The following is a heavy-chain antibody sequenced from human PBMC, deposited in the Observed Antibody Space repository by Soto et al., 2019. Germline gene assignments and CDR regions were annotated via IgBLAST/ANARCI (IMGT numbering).Heavy chain of an antibody. V-gene: IGHV3-30*03. D-gene: IGHD5-18*01. CDR3: AQGDRVGYSYGPEGKEAFGI. CDR2: ISYDGSNT. J-gene: IGHJ3*02. CDR1: GFTFSSYG. Sequence: QVQLVESGGGVVQPGRSLRLSCAASGFTFSSYGMHWVRQAPGKGLEWVAVISYDGSNTYYADSVKGRFTISRDNSKNTLSLQINSLRAEDTAVYYCAQGDRVGYSYGPEGKEAFGIWGQGTMVTVSS.